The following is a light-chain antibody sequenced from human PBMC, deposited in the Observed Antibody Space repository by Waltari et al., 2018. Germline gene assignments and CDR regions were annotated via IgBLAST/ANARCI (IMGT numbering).Light chain of an antibody. CDR1: QSISSD. Sequence: DIQMTQSPSSLSASVGDRVTITCRASQSISSDLNWYQQKPGKAPKVLIFDASTLQSGVPSRFSGSGSGTEFTLTISSLQREDFASYYCQQTYSTPWRFGQGTKVEIK. CDR2: DAS. V-gene: IGKV1-39*01. CDR3: QQTYSTPWR. J-gene: IGKJ1*01.